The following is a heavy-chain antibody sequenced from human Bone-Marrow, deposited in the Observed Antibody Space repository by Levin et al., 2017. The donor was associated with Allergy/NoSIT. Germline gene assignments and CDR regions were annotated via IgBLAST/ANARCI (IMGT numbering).Heavy chain of an antibody. J-gene: IGHJ4*02. Sequence: GGSLRLSCAASGFTFNTYAMNWVRQTPGKGLEWVSNINALGDRTNYADSVRGRFTISRDNSKNTLYLQMNSLRDDDTAVYYCTKGHYSGVYQWGQGTLVTVSS. D-gene: IGHD2-2*01. CDR3: TKGHYSGVYQ. V-gene: IGHV3-23*01. CDR2: INALGDRT. CDR1: GFTFNTYA.